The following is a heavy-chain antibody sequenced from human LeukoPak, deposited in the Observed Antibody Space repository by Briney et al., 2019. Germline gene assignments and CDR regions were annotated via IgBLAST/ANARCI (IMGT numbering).Heavy chain of an antibody. CDR3: ARDVLLWFGEPHYYYYGMDV. CDR1: GYTFTSYG. V-gene: IGHV1-18*01. D-gene: IGHD3-10*01. Sequence: GASVKVSCKASGYTFTSYGISWVRQAPGQGLEWMGWISAYNGNTNYAQKLQGRVTMTTYTSTSIAYMELRSLRSDDTAVYYCARDVLLWFGEPHYYYYGMDVWGQGTTVTVSS. CDR2: ISAYNGNT. J-gene: IGHJ6*02.